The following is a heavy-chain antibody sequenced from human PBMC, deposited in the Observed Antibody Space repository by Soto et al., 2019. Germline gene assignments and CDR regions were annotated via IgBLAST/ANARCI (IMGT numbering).Heavy chain of an antibody. J-gene: IGHJ6*02. D-gene: IGHD2-2*01. CDR2: INPSGGST. CDR1: GYTFTSYY. Sequence: ASVKVSRKASGYTFTSYYMHWVRQAPGQGLEWMGIINPSGGSTSYAQRFQGRVTMTRDTSTSTVYMELSSLRSEDTAVYYCARDFFCSSTSCYSPYYYYGMDVWGQGTTVTVSS. CDR3: ARDFFCSSTSCYSPYYYYGMDV. V-gene: IGHV1-46*01.